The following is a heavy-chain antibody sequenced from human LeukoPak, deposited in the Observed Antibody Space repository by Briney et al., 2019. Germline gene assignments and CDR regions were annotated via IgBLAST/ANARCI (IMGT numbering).Heavy chain of an antibody. D-gene: IGHD4-17*01. V-gene: IGHV4-31*03. CDR1: DDSLISGTYY. J-gene: IGHJ4*02. CDR2: IHFTGGT. CDR3: ARATTATTGFGYFDS. Sequence: SETLSLTCTVSDDSLISGTYYWNWIRQYPGKGLEWVGYIHFTGGTDYSPSLKSRGTISVDKSKNHFSLNVNSVTAADTAVYYCARATTATTGFGYFDSWGQGALVTVSS.